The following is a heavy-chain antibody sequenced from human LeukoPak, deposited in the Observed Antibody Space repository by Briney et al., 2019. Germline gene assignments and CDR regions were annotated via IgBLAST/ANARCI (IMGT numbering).Heavy chain of an antibody. CDR1: GFTFSSYA. Sequence: GGSLRLSCAASGFTFSSYAMHWVRQAPGKGLEWVAVISYDGSNKYYADPVKGRFTLSRDNSKNTVYLQMSSLRAEDTAIYYCAKHQAMATVDPFDYWGQGTLVTVSS. CDR3: AKHQAMATVDPFDY. D-gene: IGHD5-24*01. CDR2: ISYDGSNK. J-gene: IGHJ4*02. V-gene: IGHV3-30-3*02.